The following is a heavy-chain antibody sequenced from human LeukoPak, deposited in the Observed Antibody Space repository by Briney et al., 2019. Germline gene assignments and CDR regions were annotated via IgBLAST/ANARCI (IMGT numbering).Heavy chain of an antibody. CDR3: AREYPGYSYGIDY. Sequence: ASVKVSCKASGYSFTGYYMHWVRQAPGQGLEWMGCINPNSGGTDYAQKFQGRVTMTRDTSTSTVYMELSSLRSEDAAVYYCAREYPGYSYGIDYWGQGTLVTVSS. CDR1: GYSFTGYY. J-gene: IGHJ4*02. CDR2: INPNSGGT. D-gene: IGHD5-18*01. V-gene: IGHV1-2*02.